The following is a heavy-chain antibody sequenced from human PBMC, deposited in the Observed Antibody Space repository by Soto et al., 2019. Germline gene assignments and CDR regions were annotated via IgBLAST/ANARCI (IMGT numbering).Heavy chain of an antibody. CDR2: INHSGST. CDR3: ARDDSSGFDY. J-gene: IGHJ4*02. V-gene: IGHV4-34*01. Sequence: QVQLQQWGAGLLKPSETLSLTCAVYGGSFSGYYWSWIRQPRGKGLEWIGEINHSGSTNYNPSLKSRVTISVDTSKIQFSLKLSSVTAADTAVYYCARDDSSGFDYWGQGTLVTVSS. CDR1: GGSFSGYY. D-gene: IGHD3-22*01.